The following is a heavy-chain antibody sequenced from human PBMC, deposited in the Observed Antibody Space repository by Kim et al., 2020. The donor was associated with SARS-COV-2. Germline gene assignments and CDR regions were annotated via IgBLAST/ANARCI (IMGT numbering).Heavy chain of an antibody. Sequence: SETLSLTCTVSGGSISSSSYYWGWIRQPPGKGLEWIGSIYYSGSTYYNPSLKSRVTISVDTSKNQFSLKLSSVTAADTAVYYCARHESLYDYVWGSYRPDAFDIWGQGTMVTVSS. V-gene: IGHV4-39*01. J-gene: IGHJ3*02. CDR2: IYYSGST. CDR3: ARHESLYDYVWGSYRPDAFDI. D-gene: IGHD3-16*02. CDR1: GGSISSSSYY.